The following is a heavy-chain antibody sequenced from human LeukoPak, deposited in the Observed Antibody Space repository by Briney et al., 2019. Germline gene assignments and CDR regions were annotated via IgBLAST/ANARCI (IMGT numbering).Heavy chain of an antibody. J-gene: IGHJ5*02. V-gene: IGHV3-23*01. CDR1: GFTFSSYE. CDR2: ISGTGGST. CDR3: AKDYEPLVGVHRWGDWFDP. Sequence: PGGSLRLSCAASGFTFSSYEMNWVRQAPGKGLEWVSLISGTGGSTYYADSVKGRFTISRDNAKNTLYLQMNSLRAEDTAVNYCAKDYEPLVGVHRWGDWFDPWGQGTLVTVSS. D-gene: IGHD1-26*01.